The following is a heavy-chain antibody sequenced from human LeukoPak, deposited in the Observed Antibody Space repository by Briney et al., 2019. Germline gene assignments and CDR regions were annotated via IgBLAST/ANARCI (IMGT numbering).Heavy chain of an antibody. CDR3: ARLYDSSGYYYKYNWFDP. Sequence: SETLSLTCAVYGGSFSGYYWSWIRQPPGKGLEWIGEINHSGSTNYNPSLKSRVTISVDTSKNQFSLKLSSVTAADMAVYYCARLYDSSGYYYKYNWFDPWGQGTLVTVSS. D-gene: IGHD3-22*01. CDR1: GGSFSGYY. J-gene: IGHJ5*02. CDR2: INHSGST. V-gene: IGHV4-34*01.